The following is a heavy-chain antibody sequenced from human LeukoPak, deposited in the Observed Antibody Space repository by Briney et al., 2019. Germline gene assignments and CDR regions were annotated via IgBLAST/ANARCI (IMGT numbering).Heavy chain of an antibody. CDR2: INPNSGGT. J-gene: IGHJ6*03. CDR1: GYTFTGYY. D-gene: IGHD4-23*01. CDR3: ARRGTVVTTQVYYYYMDV. V-gene: IGHV1-2*02. Sequence: GASVKVSCKASGYTFTGYYMHWVRQAPGQGLEWMGCINPNSGGTNYAQKFQGRVTMTRDTSISTAYMELSRLRSDDTAVYYCARRGTVVTTQVYYYYMDVWGKGTTVTVSS.